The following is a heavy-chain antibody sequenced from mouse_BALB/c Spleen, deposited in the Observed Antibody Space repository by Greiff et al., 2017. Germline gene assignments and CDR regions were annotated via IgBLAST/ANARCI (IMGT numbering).Heavy chain of an antibody. Sequence: VQLQQSGAELVRPGSSVKISCKASGYAFSSYWMNWVKQRPGQGLEWIGQIYPGDGDTNYNGKFKGKATLTADKSSSTAYMQLSSLTSEDSAVYFCARYGNQGTWFAYWGQGTLVTVSA. CDR1: GYAFSSYW. V-gene: IGHV1-80*01. D-gene: IGHD2-1*01. CDR2: IYPGDGDT. CDR3: ARYGNQGTWFAY. J-gene: IGHJ3*01.